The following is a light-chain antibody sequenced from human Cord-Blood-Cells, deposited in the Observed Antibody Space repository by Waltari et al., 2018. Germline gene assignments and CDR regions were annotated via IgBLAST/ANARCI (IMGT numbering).Light chain of an antibody. Sequence: SCRARQNVSSSYLAWYQQKPGQAPRLLIYGASSRATGIPDRFSGSGSGTDFTLTISRLEPEDFAVYYCQQYGSSPLTFGGGTKVEIK. CDR2: GAS. V-gene: IGKV3-20*01. CDR1: QNVSSSY. J-gene: IGKJ4*01. CDR3: QQYGSSPLT.